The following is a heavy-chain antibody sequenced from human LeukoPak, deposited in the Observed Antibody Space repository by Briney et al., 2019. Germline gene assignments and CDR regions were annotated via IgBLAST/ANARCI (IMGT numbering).Heavy chain of an antibody. CDR1: GGSITSDS. D-gene: IGHD3-9*01. V-gene: IGHV4-59*08. CDR2: IYYSGST. Sequence: PSETLSLTCTVSGGSITSDSWTWVRQPPGKGLEWIGYIYYSGSTNYNPSLKSRVTISVDTSKNQFSLKLSSVTAADTAVYYCARHVWLQPFDYWGQGTLVTVSS. J-gene: IGHJ4*02. CDR3: ARHVWLQPFDY.